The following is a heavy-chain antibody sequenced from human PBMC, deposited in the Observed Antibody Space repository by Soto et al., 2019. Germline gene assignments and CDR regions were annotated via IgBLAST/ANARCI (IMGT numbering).Heavy chain of an antibody. V-gene: IGHV3-11*01. CDR3: ARDQTSVAGIYYYYYYMDV. Sequence: QVQLVESGGGLVKPGGSLRLSCAASGFTFSDYYMSWIRQAPGKGLEWVSYISSSSSTIYYADSVKGRFTTSRDNAKNSLYLQMNSLRAEDTAVYYCARDQTSVAGIYYYYYYMDVWGKGTTVTVSS. J-gene: IGHJ6*03. D-gene: IGHD6-19*01. CDR2: ISSSSSTI. CDR1: GFTFSDYY.